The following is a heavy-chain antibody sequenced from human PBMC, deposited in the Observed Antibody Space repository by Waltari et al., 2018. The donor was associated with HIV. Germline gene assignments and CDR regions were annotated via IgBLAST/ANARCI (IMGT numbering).Heavy chain of an antibody. CDR2: IYPRDSET. D-gene: IGHD3-10*01. CDR3: TRQLYRGGEVAY. V-gene: IGHV5-51*01. J-gene: IGHJ4*02. CDR1: GYSFPGYW. Sequence: EVQLLQSGAAVKKPGESLNISCKGSGYSFPGYWLGWVRQKPGKGLEWMGIIYPRDSETRLSPSFQGQVTIAADKSIDTAYLHWTSLKASDTAIYYCTRQLYRGGEVAYWGQGTLVTVSS.